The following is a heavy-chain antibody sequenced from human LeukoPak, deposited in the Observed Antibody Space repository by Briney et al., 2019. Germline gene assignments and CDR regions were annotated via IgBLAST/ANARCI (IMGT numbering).Heavy chain of an antibody. CDR3: ATEGYCSSTSCLEKPYYYGMDV. Sequence: ASVKVSCKVSGYTLTELSMHWVRQAPGKGLEWMGGFDPEDGETIYAQKFQGRVTMTEDTSTDTAYMELSSLRSEDTAVYYCATEGYCSSTSCLEKPYYYGMDVWGQGTTVTVSS. D-gene: IGHD2-2*01. V-gene: IGHV1-24*01. J-gene: IGHJ6*02. CDR1: GYTLTELS. CDR2: FDPEDGET.